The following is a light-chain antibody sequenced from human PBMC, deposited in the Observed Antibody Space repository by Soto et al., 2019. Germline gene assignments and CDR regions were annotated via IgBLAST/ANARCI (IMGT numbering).Light chain of an antibody. V-gene: IGKV3-11*01. CDR1: QSVSTY. J-gene: IGKJ2*01. CDR3: QHRSNSTRT. CDR2: DAS. Sequence: EIVLTQSPATLSLSPGERATLSCRASQSVSTYLAWYQQKPGQAPRLLIYDASNRATGIPARFSGSGSGTDFTLIISSLEPEDFAVYYCQHRSNSTRTFGQGTKLEIK.